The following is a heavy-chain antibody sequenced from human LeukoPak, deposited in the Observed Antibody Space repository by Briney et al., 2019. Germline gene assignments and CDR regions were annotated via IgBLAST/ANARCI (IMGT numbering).Heavy chain of an antibody. CDR3: ARDQGLGYCSGGSCYSTTPFDY. D-gene: IGHD2-15*01. CDR1: GYTFSSYW. CDR2: IKQDGSEK. Sequence: GGSLRLSCAASGYTFSSYWMSWVRQAPGKGLEWVANIKQDGSEKYYVDSVKGRFTISRDNAKNSLYLQMNSLRAEDTAVYYCARDQGLGYCSGGSCYSTTPFDYWGQGTLDTVSS. J-gene: IGHJ4*02. V-gene: IGHV3-7*01.